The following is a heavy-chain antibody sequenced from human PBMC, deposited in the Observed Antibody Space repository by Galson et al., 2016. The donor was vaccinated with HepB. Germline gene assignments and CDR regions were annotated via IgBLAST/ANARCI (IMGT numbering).Heavy chain of an antibody. CDR3: ARVSYTDYAEYFPP. CDR1: GGSISSGGYY. Sequence: TLSLTCTVSGGSISSGGYYWSWIRQHPGKGLEWIGYIYYSGSTYYNPSLKSRVTISVDTSKNQFSLKLSSVTAADTAVYYCARVSYTDYAEYFPPWGQGTLVTVSS. D-gene: IGHD4-11*01. CDR2: IYYSGST. V-gene: IGHV4-31*03. J-gene: IGHJ1*01.